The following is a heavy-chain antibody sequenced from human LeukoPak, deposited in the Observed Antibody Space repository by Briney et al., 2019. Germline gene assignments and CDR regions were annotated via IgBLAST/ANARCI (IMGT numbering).Heavy chain of an antibody. CDR3: ARDRSPYGLDALDI. V-gene: IGHV1-69*01. Sequence: SVKVSCKASGGTFSSYAISWVRQAPGQGLEWMGGIIPIFGTANYAQKFQGRVTITADESTSTAYMELSSLRSEDTAVYYCARDRSPYGLDALDIWGQGTMVTVSS. CDR1: GGTFSSYA. D-gene: IGHD4-17*01. CDR2: IIPIFGTA. J-gene: IGHJ3*02.